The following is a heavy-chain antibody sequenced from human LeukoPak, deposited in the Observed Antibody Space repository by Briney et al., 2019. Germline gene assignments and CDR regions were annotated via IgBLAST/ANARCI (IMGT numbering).Heavy chain of an antibody. CDR2: IYYSGST. Sequence: SETLSPTCTVSGGSISSYYWSWIRQPPGKGLEWIGYIYYSGSTNYNPSLKSRVTISVDTSKNQFSLKLSSVTAADTAVYYCARVDGSYYRYFDYWGQGTLVTVSS. D-gene: IGHD3-10*01. J-gene: IGHJ4*02. CDR1: GGSISSYY. CDR3: ARVDGSYYRYFDY. V-gene: IGHV4-59*01.